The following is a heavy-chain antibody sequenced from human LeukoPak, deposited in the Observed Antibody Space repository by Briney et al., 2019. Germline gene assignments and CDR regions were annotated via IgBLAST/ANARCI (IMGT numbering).Heavy chain of an antibody. D-gene: IGHD2-2*01. CDR1: GGSISSGGYY. CDR2: ISYSGST. CDR3: ARGGLGTSSWYYAFDI. Sequence: SETLSLTCTVSGGSISSGGYYWDWLRQHPGKGLEWIVCISYSGSTHHNPSLKSRVTISVDTSKNQYSLKLTSVTAAYTAVYYCARGGLGTSSWYYAFDIWGQGTMVTVSS. J-gene: IGHJ3*02. V-gene: IGHV4-31*03.